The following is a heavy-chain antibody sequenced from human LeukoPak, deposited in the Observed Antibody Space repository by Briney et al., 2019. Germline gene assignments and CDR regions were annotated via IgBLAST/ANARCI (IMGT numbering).Heavy chain of an antibody. CDR1: GFTFSSYA. D-gene: IGHD3-22*01. CDR3: AKKICIHNDGYYYDSSGYLWYFDY. V-gene: IGHV3-23*01. CDR2: ISGSGGST. Sequence: PGGSLRLSCAASGFTFSSYAMSWVRQAPGKGLEWVSAISGSGGSTYYADSVKGRFTISRDNSKNTLYLQMNSLRAEDTAVYYCAKKICIHNDGYYYDSSGYLWYFDYWGQGTLVTVSS. J-gene: IGHJ4*02.